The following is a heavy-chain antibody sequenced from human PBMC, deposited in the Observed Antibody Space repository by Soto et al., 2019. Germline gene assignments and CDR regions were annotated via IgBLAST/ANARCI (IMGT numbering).Heavy chain of an antibody. Sequence: ESLCLTCAVYGVSFSGYYWSWIRQPPGKGLEWIGEINHSGSTNYNPSLKSRVTISVDTSKNQFSLKLSSVTAADTAVYYCARGREVVPAASYWFDPWGQGTMVTVSS. CDR2: INHSGST. V-gene: IGHV4-34*01. CDR3: ARGREVVPAASYWFDP. J-gene: IGHJ5*02. D-gene: IGHD2-2*01. CDR1: GVSFSGYY.